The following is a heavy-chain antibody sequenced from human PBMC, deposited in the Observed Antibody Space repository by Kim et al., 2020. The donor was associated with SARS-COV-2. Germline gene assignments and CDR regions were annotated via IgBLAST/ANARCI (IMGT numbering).Heavy chain of an antibody. D-gene: IGHD3-22*01. CDR1: GFTFSNAW. V-gene: IGHV3-15*01. CDR3: TTEGVVITLTHDAFDI. Sequence: GGSLRLSCAASGFTFSNAWMSWVRQAPGKGLEWVGRIKSKTDGGTTDYAAPVKGRFTISRDDSKNTLYLQMNSLKTEDTAVYYCTTEGVVITLTHDAFDIWGQGTMVTVSS. CDR2: IKSKTDGGTT. J-gene: IGHJ3*02.